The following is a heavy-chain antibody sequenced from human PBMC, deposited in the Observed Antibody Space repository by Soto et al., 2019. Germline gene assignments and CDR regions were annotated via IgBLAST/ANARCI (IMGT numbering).Heavy chain of an antibody. CDR3: AKDAVSGDGIWLLDS. D-gene: IGHD4-17*01. V-gene: IGHV3-23*01. J-gene: IGHJ4*02. CDR2: LLRSGSTT. Sequence: PGGSLRLSCAASGFTFTNYAMTWARQAPGKGLEWVSSLLRSGSTTYYADSVKGRFTISSDIPANSLYLQMDSLRAEDTAVYYCAKDAVSGDGIWLLDSWGQGXVVTVYS. CDR1: GFTFTNYA.